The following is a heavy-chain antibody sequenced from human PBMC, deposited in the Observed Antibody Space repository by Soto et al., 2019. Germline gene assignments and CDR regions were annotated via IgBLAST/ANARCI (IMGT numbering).Heavy chain of an antibody. J-gene: IGHJ4*01. V-gene: IGHV1-18*01. Sequence: ASVKVSCKASGYTFTNYGINWVRQAPGQGLEWLGWVSAYNGERRYAQRVQARVIMTTDTSTTTAYTELRSLRSDDTAVYYCSRGTSIPASGDYWGQGTLVTVS. CDR3: SRGTSIPASGDY. CDR1: GYTFTNYG. D-gene: IGHD6-6*01. CDR2: VSAYNGER.